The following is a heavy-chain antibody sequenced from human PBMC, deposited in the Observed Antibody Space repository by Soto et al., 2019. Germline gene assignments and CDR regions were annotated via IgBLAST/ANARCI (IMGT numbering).Heavy chain of an antibody. V-gene: IGHV3-7*01. D-gene: IGHD3-3*01. CDR1: GFTFSSYW. J-gene: IGHJ6*02. CDR2: IKQDGSEK. Sequence: GGSLRLSCAASGFTFSSYWMSWVRQAPGKGLEWVANIKQDGSEKYYVDSVKGRFTISRDNAKNSLYLQMNSLRAEDTAVYYCARDWAIFGVVTPVMDVWGQGTTVTVSS. CDR3: ARDWAIFGVVTPVMDV.